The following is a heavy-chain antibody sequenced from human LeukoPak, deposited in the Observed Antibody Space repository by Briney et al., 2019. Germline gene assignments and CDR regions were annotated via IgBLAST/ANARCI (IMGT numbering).Heavy chain of an antibody. V-gene: IGHV1-2*02. D-gene: IGHD5-18*01. J-gene: IGHJ4*02. Sequence: GASVKVSCKASGYTFTGYYMHWVRQAPGQGLEWMGWINPNSGGTNYAQKFQGRVTMTRDTSISTAYMELRSLRSDDTAVYYCARVDEYSYGLTDYWGQGTLVTVSS. CDR2: INPNSGGT. CDR1: GYTFTGYY. CDR3: ARVDEYSYGLTDY.